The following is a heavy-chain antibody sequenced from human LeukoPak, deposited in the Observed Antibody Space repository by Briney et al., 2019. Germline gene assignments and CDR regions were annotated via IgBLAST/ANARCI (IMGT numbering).Heavy chain of an antibody. CDR3: ARDGDCKNGVCWTDFDY. J-gene: IGHJ4*02. V-gene: IGHV3-11*04. Sequence: GGSLRLSCAASGFHVITYYMNWFRQAPGKGLEWVSDINGSGGSTYYADSVKGRFTISRDNAKNSLYLQMNSLRAEDTALYYCARDGDCKNGVCWTDFDYWGQGTLVTVSS. D-gene: IGHD2-8*01. CDR1: GFHVITYY. CDR2: INGSGGST.